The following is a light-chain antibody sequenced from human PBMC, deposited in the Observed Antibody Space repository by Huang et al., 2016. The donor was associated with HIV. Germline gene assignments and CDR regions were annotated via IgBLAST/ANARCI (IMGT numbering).Light chain of an antibody. CDR3: KQYNTRPIT. J-gene: IGKJ4*01. CDR1: HSVSSS. Sequence: EIVMTQSPSTLSVAPGERATLSCTASHSVSSSLAWYQQKPGQAPRLLIYDAPTRDTGIPGRFGGGRSGTEFTFTRNSLQSEDIAVYYWKQYNTRPITFGEGTKVETK. CDR2: DAP. V-gene: IGKV3-15*01.